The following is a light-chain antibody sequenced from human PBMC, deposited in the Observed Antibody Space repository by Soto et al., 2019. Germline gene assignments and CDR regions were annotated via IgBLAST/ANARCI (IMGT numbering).Light chain of an antibody. J-gene: IGLJ3*02. CDR2: DDT. Sequence: QSVLTQPPSVSGAPGQRVTIPCTGNRSNIGAGYDVLWYRQLSGTAPKLLIYDDTSRPSGVPDRFSGSKSVTSASLTITGLQAEDEADYYCQSFDSSLNGVVFGGGTKLTVL. CDR1: RSNIGAGYD. CDR3: QSFDSSLNGVV. V-gene: IGLV1-40*01.